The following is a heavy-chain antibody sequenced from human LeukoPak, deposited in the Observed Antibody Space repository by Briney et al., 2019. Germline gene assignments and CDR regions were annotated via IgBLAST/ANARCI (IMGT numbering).Heavy chain of an antibody. J-gene: IGHJ4*02. CDR1: GGSFGGYY. Sequence: SETLSLTCAVFGGSFGGYYWSWIRQPPGKGLGRIGEINHSGRTKYNPSLKSRVSISVDTSKNQFSLRVSSVTATDTAVYYCARGRGGTAEGHYFDYWGRGTLVTVSS. D-gene: IGHD7-27*01. CDR2: INHSGRT. V-gene: IGHV4-34*01. CDR3: ARGRGGTAEGHYFDY.